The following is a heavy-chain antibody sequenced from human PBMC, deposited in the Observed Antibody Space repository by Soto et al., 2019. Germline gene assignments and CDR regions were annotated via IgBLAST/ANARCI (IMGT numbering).Heavy chain of an antibody. J-gene: IGHJ5*02. D-gene: IGHD2-2*01. Sequence: SGPTLVNPTQTLTLTCTFSGFSLSTSGVGVGWTRQPPGKALEWLALIYWDDDKRYSPSLKSRLTITKDTSKNPVVLTMTNMDPVDTATYYWAHSQSPAAIGWFDPWGQGTLVTVSS. CDR3: AHSQSPAAIGWFDP. CDR2: IYWDDDK. CDR1: GFSLSTSGVG. V-gene: IGHV2-5*02.